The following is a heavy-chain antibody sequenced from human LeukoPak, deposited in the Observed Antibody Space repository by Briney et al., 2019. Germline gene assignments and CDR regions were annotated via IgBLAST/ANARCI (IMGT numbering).Heavy chain of an antibody. D-gene: IGHD3-10*01. CDR2: IYTSGNT. Sequence: SQTLSLTCTVSGDSISSGSYYWSWIRQPAGKGLEWIGRIYTSGNTYYNPSLKSRVTISVDTSKNQSSLKLSSVPAADTAMYYCAREVGGSYYGPTDHWGQGTLVTVST. J-gene: IGHJ4*02. CDR1: GDSISSGSYY. V-gene: IGHV4-61*02. CDR3: AREVGGSYYGPTDH.